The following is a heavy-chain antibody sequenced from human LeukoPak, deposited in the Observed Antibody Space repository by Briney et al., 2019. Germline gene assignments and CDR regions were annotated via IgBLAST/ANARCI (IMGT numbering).Heavy chain of an antibody. D-gene: IGHD3-10*01. V-gene: IGHV3-23*01. Sequence: GGSLRLSCAASGFTFSSYAMSWVRQAPGKGLEWVSAISGSGGSTYYADSVKGRFTISRDNSKNTVYLQMTSLRPEDTAVYYCAKGVGMSSTGELPYYFDYWGQGTLVAVSS. CDR1: GFTFSSYA. CDR2: ISGSGGST. CDR3: AKGVGMSSTGELPYYFDY. J-gene: IGHJ4*02.